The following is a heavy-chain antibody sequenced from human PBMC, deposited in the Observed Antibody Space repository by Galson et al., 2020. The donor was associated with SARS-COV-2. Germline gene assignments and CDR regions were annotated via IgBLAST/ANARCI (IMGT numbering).Heavy chain of an antibody. CDR1: GGSISSYY. CDR3: ARAAKETYYYDSSGYPFDY. V-gene: IGHV4-59*08. D-gene: IGHD3-22*01. J-gene: IGHJ4*02. CDR2: IYYSGST. Sequence: ETSETLSLTCTVSGGSISSYYWSWIRQPPGKGLEWIGYIYYSGSTNYNPSLKSRVTISVDTSKNQFSLKLSSVTAADTAVYYCARAAKETYYYDSSGYPFDYWGQGTLVTVSS.